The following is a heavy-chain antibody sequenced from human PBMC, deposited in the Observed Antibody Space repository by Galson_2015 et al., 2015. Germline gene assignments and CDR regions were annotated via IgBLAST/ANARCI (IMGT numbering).Heavy chain of an antibody. V-gene: IGHV3-48*02. CDR2: ISTYSDAI. J-gene: IGHJ4*02. Sequence: SLRLSCAASGFIFSSYGMHWVRQAPGKGLEWVSYISTYSDAIYNTDSVKGRFTISRDNAKDSLYLQMNSLRDEDTAVYFCARDIWPYYFDSWGRGTLVTVSS. CDR1: GFIFSSYG. D-gene: IGHD2-21*01. CDR3: ARDIWPYYFDS.